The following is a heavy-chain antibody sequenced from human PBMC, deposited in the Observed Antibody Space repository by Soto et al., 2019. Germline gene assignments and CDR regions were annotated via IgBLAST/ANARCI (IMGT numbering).Heavy chain of an antibody. D-gene: IGHD3-10*01. CDR2: IKQDGSEK. Sequence: EVQLVESGGGLVQPGGSLRLSCAASGFSFDSYWMSWVRQAPGKGLEWVANIKQDGSEKYYVDSVKGRFTISRDNAKNSLYLQMNSLRAEDTAVYYCARDISGDYWGQGTLVTVSS. J-gene: IGHJ4*02. V-gene: IGHV3-7*01. CDR3: ARDISGDY. CDR1: GFSFDSYW.